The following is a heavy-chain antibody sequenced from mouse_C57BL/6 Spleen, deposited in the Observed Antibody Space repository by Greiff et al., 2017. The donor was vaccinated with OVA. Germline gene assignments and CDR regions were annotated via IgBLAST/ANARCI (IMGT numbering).Heavy chain of an antibody. D-gene: IGHD1-1*01. V-gene: IGHV6-3*01. CDR2: IRLKSDNYAT. Sequence: EVKVEESGGGLVQPGGSMKLSCVASGFTFSNYWMNWVRQSPEKGLEWVAQIRLKSDNYATHYAESVKGRFTISRDDSKSSVYLQMNNLRAEDTGIYYCTVNYAYGSSAWFAYWGQGTLVTVSA. CDR1: GFTFSNYW. CDR3: TVNYAYGSSAWFAY. J-gene: IGHJ3*01.